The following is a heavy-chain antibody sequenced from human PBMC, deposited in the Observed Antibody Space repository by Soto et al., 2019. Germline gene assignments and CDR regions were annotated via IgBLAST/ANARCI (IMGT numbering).Heavy chain of an antibody. CDR3: AKNLNDIVVVPSAIRYYYYYGMDV. D-gene: IGHD2-2*02. J-gene: IGHJ6*04. CDR1: GCTFNGYA. CDR2: ISCSGCRT. V-gene: IGHV3-23*01. Sequence: GASLRLSWADSGCTFNGYAMSCARQAPGEGLQCVSDISCSGCRTYYADPVKGRLTIPRDHSKNTLYLQMNSLRAEDTGVYYFAKNLNDIVVVPSAIRYYYYYGMDVWGKGTTVTVSS.